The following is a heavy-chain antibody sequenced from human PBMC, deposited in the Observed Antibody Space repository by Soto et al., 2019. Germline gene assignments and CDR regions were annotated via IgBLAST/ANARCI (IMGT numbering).Heavy chain of an antibody. D-gene: IGHD5-12*01. Sequence: SETLSLTCAVYGGSFSGYYWSWIRQPPGKGLEWIGEINHSGSTNYNPSLKSRVTISVDTSKNQFSLKLSSVTAADTAVYYCARGLGAVATSPYFDYWGQGTLVTVSS. CDR1: GGSFSGYY. CDR3: ARGLGAVATSPYFDY. J-gene: IGHJ4*02. CDR2: INHSGST. V-gene: IGHV4-34*01.